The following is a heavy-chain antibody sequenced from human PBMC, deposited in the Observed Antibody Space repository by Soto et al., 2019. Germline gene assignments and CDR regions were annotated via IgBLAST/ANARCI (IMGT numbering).Heavy chain of an antibody. CDR1: GYTFTGYY. D-gene: IGHD5-18*01. CDR3: ARRDTAIDRTYAFDL. V-gene: IGHV1-2*02. J-gene: IGHJ3*01. Sequence: QVQLVQSGAEVKKPGASVKVSCKASGYTFTGYYMHWVRQAPGQGLEWMGWINPNSGGTNYAQKFQGRVTMTRDTSISTAYMELSRLRSDDTAVYSCARRDTAIDRTYAFDLWGQGTMVTVSS. CDR2: INPNSGGT.